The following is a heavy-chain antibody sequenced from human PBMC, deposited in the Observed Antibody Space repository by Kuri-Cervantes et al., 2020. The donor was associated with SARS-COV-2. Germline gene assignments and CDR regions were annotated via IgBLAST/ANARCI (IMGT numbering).Heavy chain of an antibody. CDR2: ISGSGSYI. Sequence: GGSLRLSCAASGFTFKAYTMNWVRQAPGKALQWLSSISGSGSYIYYADSLRGRFTISRDDAKNSLYLQMNSLRAEDTAVYYCAREPTSVGRGCSSTSCYYEVDYWGQGTLVTVSS. V-gene: IGHV3-21*01. D-gene: IGHD2-2*01. CDR1: GFTFKAYT. CDR3: AREPTSVGRGCSSTSCYYEVDY. J-gene: IGHJ4*02.